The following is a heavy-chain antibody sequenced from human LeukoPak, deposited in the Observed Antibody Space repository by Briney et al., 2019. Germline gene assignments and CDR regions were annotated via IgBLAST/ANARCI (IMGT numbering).Heavy chain of an antibody. CDR1: GFTFSNYG. J-gene: IGHJ4*02. V-gene: IGHV3-21*04. D-gene: IGHD1-26*01. Sequence: GGSLRLSCAASGFTFSNYGMDWVRQAPGKGLEWVSSISTSSSYIFYADSVKGRFTISRDNAKNSLYLQLNSLRADDTAVYYCASTLEGGSYYVLYYFDYWGQGTLVTVSS. CDR3: ASTLEGGSYYVLYYFDY. CDR2: ISTSSSYI.